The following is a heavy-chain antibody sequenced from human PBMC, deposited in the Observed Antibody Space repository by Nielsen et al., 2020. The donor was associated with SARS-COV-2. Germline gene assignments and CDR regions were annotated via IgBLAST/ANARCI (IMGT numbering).Heavy chain of an antibody. Sequence: GESLKISCQGSGYNFATYWIAWVRQMPGKGLEWMGVVYPGDSDTRYSPSFQGQVIISFDKSITTAYQQWNSLQASDSAMYYCARLQSSTGGGMDVWGQGTAVTVSS. D-gene: IGHD6-13*01. CDR3: ARLQSSTGGGMDV. V-gene: IGHV5-51*01. J-gene: IGHJ6*02. CDR2: VYPGDSDT. CDR1: GYNFATYW.